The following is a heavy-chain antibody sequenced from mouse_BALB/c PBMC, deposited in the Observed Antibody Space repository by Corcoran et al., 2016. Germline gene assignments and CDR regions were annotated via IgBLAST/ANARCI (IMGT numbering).Heavy chain of an antibody. CDR1: GYTFTNYG. D-gene: IGHD2-14*01. CDR2: INTYTGEP. Sequence: QIQLVQSGPELKKPGETVKISCKASGYTFTNYGMNWVKQAPGKGLKWMGWINTYTGEPTYADDFKGRFAFSLETSASTAYLQINNLKNEDTATYFCARGGYRYDVWYFDVWGAGTTVTVSS. J-gene: IGHJ1*01. CDR3: ARGGYRYDVWYFDV. V-gene: IGHV9-3-1*01.